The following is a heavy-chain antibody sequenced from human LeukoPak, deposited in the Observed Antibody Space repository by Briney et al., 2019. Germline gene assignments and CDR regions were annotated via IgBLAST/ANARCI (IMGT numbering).Heavy chain of an antibody. CDR2: IQYDRSNQ. J-gene: IGHJ6*04. V-gene: IGHV3-30*02. CDR3: AKDRCSNGIGCLYYYMDV. CDR1: AFTFSNYA. D-gene: IGHD2-8*01. Sequence: GGSLRLSCAASAFTFSNYAMSWVRQAPGKGLEWVAYIQYDRSNQQYAGSVKGRFSISRDNSRNTLYLQMNSLRAEDTAVYYCAKDRCSNGIGCLYYYMDVWGKGTTVTISS.